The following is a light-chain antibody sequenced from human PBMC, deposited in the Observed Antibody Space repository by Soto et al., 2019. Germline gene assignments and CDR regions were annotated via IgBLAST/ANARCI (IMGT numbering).Light chain of an antibody. J-gene: IGKJ1*01. CDR3: QQYDTSPRT. CDR1: QSLRTNS. CDR2: GVY. V-gene: IGKV3-20*01. Sequence: DSVWRHMPGTLSSSPMESASISCRASQSLRTNSLAWYQQKPGQAPRLLISGVYSRAAGIPDRFSGSGSGTDFTLTISRLEPEDFAVYYCQQYDTSPRTFGQGTKVDI.